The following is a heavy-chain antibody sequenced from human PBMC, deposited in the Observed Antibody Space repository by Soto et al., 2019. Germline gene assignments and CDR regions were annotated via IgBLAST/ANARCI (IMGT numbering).Heavy chain of an antibody. CDR1: GGTFSSYT. V-gene: IGHV1-69*04. D-gene: IGHD2-15*01. CDR3: ARDAGSYYYYMDV. Sequence: ASVKVSCKASGGTFSSYTISWVRQAPGQGLEWMGRIIPILGIANYAQKFQGRVTITADKSTSTAYMELSSLRSEDKAVYYCARDAGSYYYYMDVWGKGTTVTVSS. CDR2: IIPILGIA. J-gene: IGHJ6*03.